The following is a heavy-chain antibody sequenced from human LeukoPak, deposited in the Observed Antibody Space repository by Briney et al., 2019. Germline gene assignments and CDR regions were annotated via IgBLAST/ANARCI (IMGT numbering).Heavy chain of an antibody. Sequence: GGSLTLSCAASGFTFSSYAMSWARQAPGKGLEWVAVIWHDGSNKYYADSVKGRFTISRDNSKNTLYLQMNSLRADDTAVYYCATDRSYAYDYWGQGTLVTVSS. J-gene: IGHJ4*02. V-gene: IGHV3-33*08. CDR1: GFTFSSYA. D-gene: IGHD5-12*01. CDR2: IWHDGSNK. CDR3: ATDRSYAYDY.